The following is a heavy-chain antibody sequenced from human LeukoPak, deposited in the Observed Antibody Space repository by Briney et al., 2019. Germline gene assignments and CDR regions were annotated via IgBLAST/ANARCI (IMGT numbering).Heavy chain of an antibody. J-gene: IGHJ4*02. CDR2: TYPADSDT. CDR1: GYTFTTSW. V-gene: IGHV5-51*01. CDR3: ARRHSSSSDY. Sequence: GGSLKISCKGSGYTFTTSWIGWVRQMPGKGLEWMGITYPADSDTRYSPSFQGQVTIPADNSISTAYLQWSSLKASDAAMYYCARRHSSSSDYWGQGTLVTVSS. D-gene: IGHD6-6*01.